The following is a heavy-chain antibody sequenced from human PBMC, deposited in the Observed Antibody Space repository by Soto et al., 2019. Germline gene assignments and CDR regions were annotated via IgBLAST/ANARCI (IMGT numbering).Heavy chain of an antibody. CDR2: VFYTGFT. J-gene: IGHJ4*02. D-gene: IGHD1-20*01. Sequence: SETLSLTCAVSGSSISGSYYYWARLQQSPGQGPEWIGSVFYTGFTSYNPSLERRVSVSVNPSNFQFSPNMSPVTAADTAFYYWATSQKGYNWNYFDHWGQGGLVTVS. CDR1: GSSISGSYYY. V-gene: IGHV4-39*01. CDR3: ATSQKGYNWNYFDH.